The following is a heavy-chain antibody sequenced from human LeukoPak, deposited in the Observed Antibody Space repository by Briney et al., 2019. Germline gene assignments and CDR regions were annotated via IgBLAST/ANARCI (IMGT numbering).Heavy chain of an antibody. Sequence: GESLRLSCTTSGRIFSDHWMRWIRQAPGKGLAWVSHISDDGKSTNYADSVRGRFTISRDNAKTTLYLQMNGLRAESTAVYYCASPGNTDYYNYWGQGTMVTVSS. CDR3: ASPGNTDYYNY. CDR2: ISDDGKST. CDR1: GRIFSDHW. J-gene: IGHJ4*02. V-gene: IGHV3-74*01. D-gene: IGHD3-10*01.